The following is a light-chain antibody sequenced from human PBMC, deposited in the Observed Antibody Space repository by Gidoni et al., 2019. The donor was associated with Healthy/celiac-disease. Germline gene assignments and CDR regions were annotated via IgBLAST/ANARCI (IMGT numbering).Light chain of an antibody. V-gene: IGLV2-14*01. CDR2: YVS. CDR1: SSDVGGYNY. CDR3: SSYTSSSTPVV. Sequence: QSALTQPASVSGSPGQSITISCTGTSSDVGGYNYVSWYQQHPGKAPKHMIYYVSNRPSGVSNRFSGSKSGNTASLTISGLQAEDEADYYCSSYTSSSTPVVFGGGTKLTVL. J-gene: IGLJ2*01.